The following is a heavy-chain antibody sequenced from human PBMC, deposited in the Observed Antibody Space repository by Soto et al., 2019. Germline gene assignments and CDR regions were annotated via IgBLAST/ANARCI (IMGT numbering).Heavy chain of an antibody. D-gene: IGHD5-18*01. CDR2: ISYDGSNK. V-gene: IGHV3-30-3*01. Sequence: QVQLVESGGGVVQPGRSLRLSWAASGFTFSSYAMHWVRQAPGTGLEWVAVISYDGSNKYYADSVKGRFTISRDNSKNTLYLQMNSLRAEDTAVYYCARGPDTAMVMYYYYGMDVWGQWTTVTVSS. CDR3: ARGPDTAMVMYYYYGMDV. CDR1: GFTFSSYA. J-gene: IGHJ6*02.